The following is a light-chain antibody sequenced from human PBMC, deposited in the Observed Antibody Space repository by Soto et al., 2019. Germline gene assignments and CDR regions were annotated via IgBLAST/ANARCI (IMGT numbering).Light chain of an antibody. Sequence: DIQMTQSPSTLSSSVGDRVTITCRASQSISSWLAWYQQKPGKAPKLLIYKASSLESGVPSRFSGSGSGTEFTPTISSLLPDDFATYYCQQYNSYLTFGQGTKVEIK. V-gene: IGKV1-5*03. J-gene: IGKJ1*01. CDR2: KAS. CDR3: QQYNSYLT. CDR1: QSISSW.